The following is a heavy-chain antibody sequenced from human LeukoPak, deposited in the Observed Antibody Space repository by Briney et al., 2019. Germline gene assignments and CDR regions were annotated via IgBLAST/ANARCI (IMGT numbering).Heavy chain of an antibody. CDR2: ISWNSGSI. V-gene: IGHV3-9*01. Sequence: PGGSLRLSCAASGFTFDDYAMHWVRQAPGKGLEWVSGISWNSGSIGYADSVKGRFTISRDNAKNSLYLQMNSLRAEDTALYYCAKDRGGRYQLLRNDFDYWGQGTLVTVSS. J-gene: IGHJ4*02. CDR3: AKDRGGRYQLLRNDFDY. D-gene: IGHD2-2*01. CDR1: GFTFDDYA.